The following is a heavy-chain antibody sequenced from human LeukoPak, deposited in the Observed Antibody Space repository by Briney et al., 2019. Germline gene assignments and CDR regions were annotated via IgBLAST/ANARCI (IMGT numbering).Heavy chain of an antibody. CDR2: IYSGGTT. J-gene: IGHJ3*02. V-gene: IGHV3-53*01. CDR3: ARYPEGRAFDI. CDR1: GFSVSTNY. Sequence: GGSLRLSCEASGFSVSTNYMTWVRQAPGKGLEWVSVIYSGGTTQYVDSVKGRFTISRDNSRNTVYLQMNSLRAEDTAVYYCARYPEGRAFDIWGQGTMVSVSA.